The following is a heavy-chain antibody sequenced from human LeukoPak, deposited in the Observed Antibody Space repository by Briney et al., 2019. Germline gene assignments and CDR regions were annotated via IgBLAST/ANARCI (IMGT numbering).Heavy chain of an antibody. D-gene: IGHD2-15*01. CDR2: IYSGGST. J-gene: IGHJ4*02. CDR3: ARGGGSAPILYYFDY. CDR1: GFTFSSNY. Sequence: GGSLRLSCAASGFTFSSNYMSWVRQAPGKGLEWVSVIYSGGSTYYSDSVKGRFTISRDNSKNTLYLQMNSLRAEDTAVYYCARGGGSAPILYYFDYWGQETLVTVSS. V-gene: IGHV3-53*01.